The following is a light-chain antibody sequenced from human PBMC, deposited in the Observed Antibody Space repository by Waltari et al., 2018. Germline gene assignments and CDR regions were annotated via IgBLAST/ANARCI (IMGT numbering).Light chain of an antibody. CDR2: EVS. V-gene: IGLV2-8*01. CDR3: SSYAGSNNLVV. J-gene: IGLJ2*01. Sequence: QSALTQPPSASGSPGQSVTISCTGTSSDVGGYNYVSWYQQYPGKAPKLMIYEVSKRPSGVPDRFSGSKSGNTASLTVYGLQAEDEADYYCSSYAGSNNLVVFGGGTKLTVL. CDR1: SSDVGGYNY.